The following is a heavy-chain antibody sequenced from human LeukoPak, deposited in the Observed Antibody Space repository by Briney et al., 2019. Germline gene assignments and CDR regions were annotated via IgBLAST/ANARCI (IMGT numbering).Heavy chain of an antibody. J-gene: IGHJ4*02. CDR1: GFTFSDYY. CDR2: ISSSGSTI. V-gene: IGHV3-11*01. CDR3: ATSSYDSSGYRQDLDY. D-gene: IGHD3-22*01. Sequence: PGGSLRLSCAASGFTFSDYYMSWIRQAPGKGLEWVSYISSSGSTIYYADSVKGRFTISRDNAKNSLYLQMNSLRAEDTAVYYCATSSYDSSGYRQDLDYWGQGTLVTVSS.